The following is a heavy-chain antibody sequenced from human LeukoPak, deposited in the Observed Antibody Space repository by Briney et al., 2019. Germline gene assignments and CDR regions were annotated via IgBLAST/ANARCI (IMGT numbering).Heavy chain of an antibody. CDR3: ARSWEGYDSSGYYYESGWFDP. Sequence: GASVKVSCKASGYTFTSYGISWVRQAPGQGLEWMGWISAYNGNTNYAQKLQGRVTMTTDTSTSTAYMELRSLRSDDTAVYYCARSWEGYDSSGYYYESGWFDPWGQGTLVTVSS. CDR2: ISAYNGNT. J-gene: IGHJ5*02. V-gene: IGHV1-18*01. CDR1: GYTFTSYG. D-gene: IGHD3-22*01.